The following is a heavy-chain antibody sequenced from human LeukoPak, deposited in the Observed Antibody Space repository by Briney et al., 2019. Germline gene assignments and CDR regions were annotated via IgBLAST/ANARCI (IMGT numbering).Heavy chain of an antibody. CDR1: GYSISSGYY. V-gene: IGHV4-38-2*02. Sequence: SETLSLTCTVSGYSISSGYYWGWIRQPPGKGLEWIGSIYHSGRTFYNPSLKSRVTISVDTSKNQFSLKLTSVTAADTAVYYCARGRKGYYYYMDVWGKGTTVTISS. CDR3: ARGRKGYYYYMDV. CDR2: IYHSGRT. J-gene: IGHJ6*03.